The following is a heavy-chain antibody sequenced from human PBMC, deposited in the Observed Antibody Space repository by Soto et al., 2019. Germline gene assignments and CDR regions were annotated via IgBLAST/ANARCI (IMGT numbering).Heavy chain of an antibody. CDR1: GGSISSGGYY. Sequence: PSETLSLTCTVSGGSISSGGYYWSWIRQHPGKGLEWIGYIYYSGSTYYNPSLKSRVTISVDTSKNQFSLKLSSVTAEDTAVYYCARKSGDWNAFDIWGQGTMVTVSS. CDR3: ARKSGDWNAFDI. CDR2: IYYSGST. J-gene: IGHJ3*02. V-gene: IGHV4-31*03. D-gene: IGHD2-21*02.